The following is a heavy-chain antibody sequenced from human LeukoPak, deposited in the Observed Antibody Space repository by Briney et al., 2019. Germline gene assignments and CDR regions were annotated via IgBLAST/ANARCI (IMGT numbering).Heavy chain of an antibody. CDR2: IIPIFGTA. CDR3: ARDSGGRSDYFDY. D-gene: IGHD2-15*01. J-gene: IGHJ4*02. Sequence: SVKVSCKASGGTFSSNAISWVRQAPGQGLEWMGGIIPIFGTANYAQKFQGRVTITADESTSTAYMELSSLRSEDTAVYYCARDSGGRSDYFDYWGQGTLVTVSS. V-gene: IGHV1-69*01. CDR1: GGTFSSNA.